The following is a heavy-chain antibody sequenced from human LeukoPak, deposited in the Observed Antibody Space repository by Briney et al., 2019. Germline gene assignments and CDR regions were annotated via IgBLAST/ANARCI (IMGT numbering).Heavy chain of an antibody. Sequence: PGGSLRLSCTASGLSFSSYSMSWVRQAPGKGLEWVAIISGSGTGGVTYYADSVKGRFTISRDNAKNSLYLQMNSLRAEDTAVYYCARVPGGSSSARWGQGTLVTVSS. CDR1: GLSFSSYS. CDR3: ARVPGGSSSAR. V-gene: IGHV3-23*01. D-gene: IGHD6-6*01. J-gene: IGHJ4*02. CDR2: ISGSGTGGVT.